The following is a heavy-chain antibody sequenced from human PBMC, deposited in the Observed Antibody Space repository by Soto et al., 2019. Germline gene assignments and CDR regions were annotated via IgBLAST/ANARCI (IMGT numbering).Heavy chain of an antibody. CDR2: INAGNGNT. CDR3: ARLGSSGWPNDAFDI. D-gene: IGHD6-19*01. V-gene: IGHV1-3*01. CDR1: GYTFTSYA. Sequence: ASVKVSCKASGYTFTSYAMHWVRQAPGQRLEWMGWINAGNGNTKYSQKFQGRVTITRDTSASTAYMELSSLRSEDTALYYCARLGSSGWPNDAFDIWGQGTMVTVSS. J-gene: IGHJ3*02.